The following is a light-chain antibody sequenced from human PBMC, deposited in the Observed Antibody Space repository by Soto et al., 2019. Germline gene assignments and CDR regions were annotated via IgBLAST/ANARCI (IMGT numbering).Light chain of an antibody. V-gene: IGLV2-14*01. J-gene: IGLJ2*01. CDR2: DVN. CDR1: SSDVGGYNY. CDR3: SSYTGSSTYVV. Sequence: QSVLTQPASVSGSPGQSITISCTGTSSDVGGYNYVSCYQQHPGKAPKLMSYDVNNRPSGVSNRFSGSKSGNTASLTISGLQAEDEADYYCSSYTGSSTYVVFGGGTKLTVL.